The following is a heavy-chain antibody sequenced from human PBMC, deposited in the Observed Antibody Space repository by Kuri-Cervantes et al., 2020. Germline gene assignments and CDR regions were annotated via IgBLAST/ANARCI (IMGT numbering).Heavy chain of an antibody. CDR2: IWYDGSNK. Sequence: GESLKISCAASGFTFSSYGMHWVRQAPGKGLEWVAVIWYDGSNKYYADSVKGRFTISRDNSKNTLYLQMNSLRAEDTAAYYCARGGYGSGSYYFDYWGQGTRVTVSS. V-gene: IGHV3-33*08. CDR1: GFTFSSYG. D-gene: IGHD3-10*01. CDR3: ARGGYGSGSYYFDY. J-gene: IGHJ4*02.